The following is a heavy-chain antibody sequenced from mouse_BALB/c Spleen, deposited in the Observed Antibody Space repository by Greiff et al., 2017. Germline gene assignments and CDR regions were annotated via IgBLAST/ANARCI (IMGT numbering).Heavy chain of an antibody. CDR1: GFNFKDTY. Sequence: VQLQQSGAELVKPGASVKLSCTASGFNFKDTYMHWVKQRPEQGLEWIGRIDPANGNTKYDPKFQGKATITADTSSNTAYLQLSSLTSEDTAVYYCTRKGDALAYWGQGTLVTVSA. D-gene: IGHD3-3*01. J-gene: IGHJ3*01. CDR3: TRKGDALAY. V-gene: IGHV14-3*02. CDR2: IDPANGNT.